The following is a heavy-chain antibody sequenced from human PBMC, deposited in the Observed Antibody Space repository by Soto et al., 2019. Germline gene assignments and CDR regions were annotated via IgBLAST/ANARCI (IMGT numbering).Heavy chain of an antibody. CDR2: ISGSTTGI. D-gene: IGHD6-13*01. CDR1: GFTFSDYY. J-gene: IGHJ4*02. V-gene: IGHV3-11*01. Sequence: QVQLVESGGGLVKPGGSLRLSCAASGFTFSDYYMAWIRQAPGRGLEWISYISGSTTGIYYADSEKGRFTISRDNAKTSLYLQMSSLRAEDTAVYYCARVGAVGIYYFDYWGQGTLITVSS. CDR3: ARVGAVGIYYFDY.